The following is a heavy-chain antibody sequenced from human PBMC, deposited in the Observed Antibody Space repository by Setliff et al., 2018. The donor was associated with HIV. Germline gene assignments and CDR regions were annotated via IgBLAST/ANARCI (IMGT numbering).Heavy chain of an antibody. J-gene: IGHJ6*02. CDR3: ARRIAMAQSYYYYGMDV. D-gene: IGHD5-18*01. CDR2: IIPIFGTA. CDR1: GGSLSTHT. Sequence: SVKVSCKASGGSLSTHTIGWVRQAPGQGLEWMGGIIPIFGTANYAQKFQGRVTITTDESTSTAYMELSSLRSEDTAVYYCARRIAMAQSYYYYGMDVWDQGTTVTVSS. V-gene: IGHV1-69*05.